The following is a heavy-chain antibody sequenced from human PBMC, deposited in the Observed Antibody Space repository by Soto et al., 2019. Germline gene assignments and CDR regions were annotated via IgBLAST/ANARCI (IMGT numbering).Heavy chain of an antibody. J-gene: IGHJ4*02. CDR2: INAGNGNT. D-gene: IGHD2-2*01. Sequence: ASVKASCKASGDTFTSYAMHWVRQAPGQRLEWMGWINAGNGNTKYSQKFQGRVTITRDTSASTAYMELSSLRSEDTAVYYCARDRRYCSSTSCYAGQQQLVLGYWGQGTLVTVSS. CDR3: ARDRRYCSSTSCYAGQQQLVLGY. V-gene: IGHV1-3*01. CDR1: GDTFTSYA.